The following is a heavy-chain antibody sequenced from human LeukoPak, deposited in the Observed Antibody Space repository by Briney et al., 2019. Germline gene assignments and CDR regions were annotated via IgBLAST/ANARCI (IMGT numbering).Heavy chain of an antibody. V-gene: IGHV3-23*01. CDR1: GFTFSSYA. CDR3: AKDLSLYCGGDCYRNEFYFDY. Sequence: GGSLRLSCAASGFTFSSYAMSWVRQAPGMGLEWVSAISGSGGSTYYADSVKGRFTISRDKSKNTLYLQMNSLRAEDTAVYYCAKDLSLYCGGDCYRNEFYFDYWGQGTLVTVSS. D-gene: IGHD2-21*02. CDR2: ISGSGGST. J-gene: IGHJ4*02.